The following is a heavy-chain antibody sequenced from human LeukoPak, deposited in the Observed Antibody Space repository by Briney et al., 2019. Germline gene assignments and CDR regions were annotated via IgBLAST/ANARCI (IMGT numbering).Heavy chain of an antibody. CDR2: INPDTGGT. CDR1: GYTFTGYY. Sequence: ASVKVSCKASGYTFTGYYMHWVRQAPGQGLEWMGWINPDTGGTNYAQKFQGRVTMTGDTSISTAYMELSRLRSDDTAVYYCARRHSSGHDAFDIWGQGTMVTVSS. D-gene: IGHD6-19*01. J-gene: IGHJ3*02. V-gene: IGHV1-2*02. CDR3: ARRHSSGHDAFDI.